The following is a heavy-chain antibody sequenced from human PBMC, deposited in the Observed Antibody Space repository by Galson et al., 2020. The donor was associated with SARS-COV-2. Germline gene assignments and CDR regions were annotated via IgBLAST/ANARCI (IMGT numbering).Heavy chain of an antibody. Sequence: TGGYLRLSCAASGFTFSSYGMHWVRQAPVKGLEWVAVISYDGSNKYYADSVKGRFTISRDNSKNTLYLQMNSLRAEDTAVYYCAKDHSSRDGYNIDYYFAYWGQGTLVTVSS. J-gene: IGHJ4*02. D-gene: IGHD5-12*01. V-gene: IGHV3-30*18. CDR3: AKDHSSRDGYNIDYYFAY. CDR2: ISYDGSNK. CDR1: GFTFSSYG.